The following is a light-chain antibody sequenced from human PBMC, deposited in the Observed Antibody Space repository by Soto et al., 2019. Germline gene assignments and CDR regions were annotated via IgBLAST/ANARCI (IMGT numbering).Light chain of an antibody. CDR1: HNIERW. V-gene: IGKV1-5*01. Sequence: IQMTQSPSTLSASVGDRVTITCRASHNIERWMAWYQQKPGKAPKFLIYDASTLETGVPSRFSGSGSGTEFTLTISSLQPDDFATFYCQQYDTFPRTFGQGTKVDI. CDR3: QQYDTFPRT. CDR2: DAS. J-gene: IGKJ1*01.